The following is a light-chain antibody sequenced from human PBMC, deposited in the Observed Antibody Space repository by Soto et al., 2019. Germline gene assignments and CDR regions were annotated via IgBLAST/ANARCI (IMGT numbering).Light chain of an antibody. CDR1: SSDVGGYNY. V-gene: IGLV2-14*01. J-gene: IGLJ1*01. CDR2: EVS. CDR3: SSYTSSSTPP. Sequence: SALTQPASVSGSPGQSITISCTGTSSDVGGYNYVSWYQQHPGKAPKLMIYEVSNRPSGVSNRFSGSKSGNTASLTISGLQAEDEADYYCSSYTSSSTPPFGTGTKLTVL.